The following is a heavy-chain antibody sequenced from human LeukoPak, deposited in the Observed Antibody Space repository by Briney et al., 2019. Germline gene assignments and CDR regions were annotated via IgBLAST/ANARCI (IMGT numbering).Heavy chain of an antibody. J-gene: IGHJ6*03. Sequence: ASVKVSCKASGYTFTGYYMHWVRQAPGQGLEWMGWINPNSGGTNYAQKFQGRVTMTRDTSISTAYMELSRLRSDDTAVYYCATRSAYYDFWSGYYKAGLYYYMDVWGKGTTVTVSS. V-gene: IGHV1-2*02. CDR2: INPNSGGT. CDR1: GYTFTGYY. D-gene: IGHD3-3*01. CDR3: ATRSAYYDFWSGYYKAGLYYYMDV.